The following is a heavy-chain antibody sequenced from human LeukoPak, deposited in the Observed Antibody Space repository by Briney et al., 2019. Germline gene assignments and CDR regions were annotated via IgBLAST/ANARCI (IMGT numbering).Heavy chain of an antibody. D-gene: IGHD3-10*01. CDR2: INPNSGGT. Sequence: ASVKVSRKASGYTFTGYYMHWVRQAPGQGLEWMGWINPNSGGTNYAQKFQGRVTMTRDTSISTAYMELSRLRSDDTAVYYCARDRGLRAYYFDYWGQGTLVTVSS. CDR1: GYTFTGYY. V-gene: IGHV1-2*02. CDR3: ARDRGLRAYYFDY. J-gene: IGHJ4*02.